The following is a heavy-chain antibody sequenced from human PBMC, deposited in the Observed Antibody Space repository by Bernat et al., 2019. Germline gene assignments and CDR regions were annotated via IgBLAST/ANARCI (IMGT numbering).Heavy chain of an antibody. CDR3: ARGSSSIAARYYYYYMDV. V-gene: IGHV4-59*01. Sequence: QVQLQQWGAGLLKPSETLSLTCTVSGGSISSYYWSWIRQPPGKGLEWIGYIYYSGSTNYNPSLKSRVTISVDTSKNQFSLKLSSVTAADTAVYYCARGSSSIAARYYYYYMDVWGKGTTVTVSS. CDR1: GGSISSYY. J-gene: IGHJ6*03. CDR2: IYYSGST. D-gene: IGHD6-6*01.